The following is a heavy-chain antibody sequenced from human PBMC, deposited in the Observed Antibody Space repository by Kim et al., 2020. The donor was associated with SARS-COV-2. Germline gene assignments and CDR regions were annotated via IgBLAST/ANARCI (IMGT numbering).Heavy chain of an antibody. CDR2: INHSGST. CDR1: GGSFSGYY. D-gene: IGHD6-13*01. Sequence: SETLSLTCAVYGGSFSGYYWSWIRQPPGKGLEWIGEINHSGSTNYNPSLKSRVTISVDTSKNQFSLKLSSVTAADTAVYYCARQAWQQLGSICWFDPWGQGTLVTVSS. CDR3: ARQAWQQLGSICWFDP. V-gene: IGHV4-34*01. J-gene: IGHJ5*02.